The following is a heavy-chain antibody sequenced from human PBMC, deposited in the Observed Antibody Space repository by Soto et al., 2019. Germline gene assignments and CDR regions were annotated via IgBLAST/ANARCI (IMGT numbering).Heavy chain of an antibody. V-gene: IGHV1-69*06. Sequence: QVQLVQSGAEVKKPGSSVKVSCKASGGTFSSYAISWVRQAPGQGLEWMGGIIPIFGTANYAQKFQGRVTITADKSTSTADMELSSLRSEDTAVYYCARDPPLGDCSSTSCSTRCDPWVQGTLVTVSS. CDR1: GGTFSSYA. CDR2: IIPIFGTA. CDR3: ARDPPLGDCSSTSCSTRCDP. J-gene: IGHJ5*02. D-gene: IGHD2-2*01.